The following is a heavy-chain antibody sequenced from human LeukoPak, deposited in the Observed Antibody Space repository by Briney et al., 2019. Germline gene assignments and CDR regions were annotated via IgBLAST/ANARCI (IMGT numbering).Heavy chain of an antibody. CDR1: GGSISSYY. CDR3: ARASTTDYFDY. J-gene: IGHJ4*02. Sequence: PPETLSLTCTVSGGSISSYYWSWIRQPPGKGLEWIGYIYYSGSTNYNPSLKSRVTISVDTSKNQFSLKLSSVTAADTAVYYCARASTTDYFDYWGQGTLVTVSS. V-gene: IGHV4-59*08. D-gene: IGHD1-1*01. CDR2: IYYSGST.